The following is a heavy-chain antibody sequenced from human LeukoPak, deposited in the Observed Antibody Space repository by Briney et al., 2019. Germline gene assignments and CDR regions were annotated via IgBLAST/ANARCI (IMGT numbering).Heavy chain of an antibody. CDR1: GFTFSGSA. D-gene: IGHD5-12*01. CDR2: IRRKADNYAT. J-gene: IGHJ5*02. CDR3: ARDLDGYRSGNGA. Sequence: PGGSLRLSCAASGFTFSGSALHWVRQPSGKGLEWVGRIRRKADNYATAYAASVKGRFTISRDDSKNTAYLLMNSLKTEDTAVYYCARDLDGYRSGNGAWGQGTLVTVSS. V-gene: IGHV3-73*01.